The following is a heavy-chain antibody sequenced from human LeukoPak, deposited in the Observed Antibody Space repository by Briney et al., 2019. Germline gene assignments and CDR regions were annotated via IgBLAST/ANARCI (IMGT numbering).Heavy chain of an antibody. Sequence: GSSVKVSFKASGGTFSIYTISWVRQAPGQGLEWMGRIIPILGIANYAQKFQGRVTITADKSTSTAYMELSSLRSEDTAVYYCASRPYCSSTSCLPDYWGQGTLVTVSS. CDR1: GGTFSIYT. CDR3: ASRPYCSSTSCLPDY. V-gene: IGHV1-69*02. J-gene: IGHJ4*02. D-gene: IGHD2-2*01. CDR2: IIPILGIA.